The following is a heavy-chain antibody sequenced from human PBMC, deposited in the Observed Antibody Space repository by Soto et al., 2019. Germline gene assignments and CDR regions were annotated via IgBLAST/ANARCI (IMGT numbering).Heavy chain of an antibody. CDR1: GFTFSSYA. CDR3: AKGGLYSSSYYFDY. Sequence: GGSLRLSCAASGFTFSSYAMSWVRQALGKGLEWVSAISGSGGSTYYADSVKGRFTISRDNSKNTLYLQMNSLRAEDTAVYYCAKGGLYSSSYYFDYWGQGTLVTVSS. CDR2: ISGSGGST. D-gene: IGHD6-6*01. J-gene: IGHJ4*02. V-gene: IGHV3-23*01.